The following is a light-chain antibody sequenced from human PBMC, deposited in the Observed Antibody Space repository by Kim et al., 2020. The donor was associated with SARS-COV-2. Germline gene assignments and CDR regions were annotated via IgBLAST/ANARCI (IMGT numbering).Light chain of an antibody. Sequence: VALGQTVRITCQGDSLRSYYASWYQQKPEQAPVLVIYGKNNRPSGIPDRFSGSSSGNTASLTITGAQAEDEADYYCNSRDSSGNVVFGGGTQLTVL. CDR3: NSRDSSGNVV. CDR1: SLRSYY. CDR2: GKN. V-gene: IGLV3-19*01. J-gene: IGLJ2*01.